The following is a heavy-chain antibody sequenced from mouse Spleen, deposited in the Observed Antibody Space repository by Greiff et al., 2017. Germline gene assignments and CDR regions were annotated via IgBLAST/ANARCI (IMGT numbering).Heavy chain of an antibody. CDR2: IDPENGDT. CDR3: TSGPSLAY. CDR1: GFNFKDYY. V-gene: IGHV14-4*01. D-gene: IGHD1-1*02. J-gene: IGHJ3*01. Sequence: VQLKESGAELVKPGASVKLSCTASGFNFKDYYMHWVKQRTEQGLEWIGRIDPENGDTEYAWKFQGKATITADTSSNTAYLQLSSLTSEDTAVYYCTSGPSLAYWGQRALVTVSA.